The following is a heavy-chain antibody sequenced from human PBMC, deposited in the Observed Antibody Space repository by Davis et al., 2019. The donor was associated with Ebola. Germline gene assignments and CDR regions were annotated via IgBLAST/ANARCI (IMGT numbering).Heavy chain of an antibody. J-gene: IGHJ4*02. D-gene: IGHD1-26*01. Sequence: GALKISCAASGFTFSRYWMSWVRQAPGKGLEWVANINQDGSEKYYVDSVKGRFTISRDNAKNSLYLQVNSLRAEHTAVYYCARDSPRVGAHGPFDYWGQGTLVTVSS. CDR3: ARDSPRVGAHGPFDY. CDR2: INQDGSEK. V-gene: IGHV3-7*03. CDR1: GFTFSRYW.